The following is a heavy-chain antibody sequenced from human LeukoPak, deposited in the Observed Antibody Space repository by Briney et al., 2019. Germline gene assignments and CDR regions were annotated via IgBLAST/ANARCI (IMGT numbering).Heavy chain of an antibody. V-gene: IGHV4-34*01. J-gene: IGHJ4*02. Sequence: ASETLSLTCAVYGGCFSGYYWSWIRQPPGKGLEWIGEINHSGSTNFNPSLKSRVTISVDTSKNQFSLKLSSVTAADTAVYYCARGRDYWGQGTLVTVSS. CDR1: GGCFSGYY. CDR2: INHSGST. CDR3: ARGRDY.